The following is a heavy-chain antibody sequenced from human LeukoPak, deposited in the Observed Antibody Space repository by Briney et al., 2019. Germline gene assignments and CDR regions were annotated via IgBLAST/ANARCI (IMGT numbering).Heavy chain of an antibody. D-gene: IGHD2-15*01. Sequence: SETLSLTCTVSGGSISSSSYYWGWIRQPPGKGLEWIGSIYYSGSTYYNPSLKSRVTISVDTSKNQFSLKLSSVTAADTAVYYCARDGREEYYYYGMDVWGQGTTVTVSS. J-gene: IGHJ6*02. CDR1: GGSISSSSYY. V-gene: IGHV4-39*07. CDR2: IYYSGST. CDR3: ARDGREEYYYYGMDV.